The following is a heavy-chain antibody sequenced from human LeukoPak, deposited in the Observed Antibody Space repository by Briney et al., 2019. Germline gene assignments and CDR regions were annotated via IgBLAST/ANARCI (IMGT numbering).Heavy chain of an antibody. CDR3: ARDERYDSSGYPFDY. Sequence: ASVKVSCKASGYTFTNYGINWVRRAPGQGLEWVGWINPNSGDTNYAQKFQGRVTMTRDTSISTAYMELSRLRSDDTAVYYCARDERYDSSGYPFDYWGQGTLVTVSS. D-gene: IGHD3-22*01. CDR1: GYTFTNYG. J-gene: IGHJ4*02. V-gene: IGHV1-2*02. CDR2: INPNSGDT.